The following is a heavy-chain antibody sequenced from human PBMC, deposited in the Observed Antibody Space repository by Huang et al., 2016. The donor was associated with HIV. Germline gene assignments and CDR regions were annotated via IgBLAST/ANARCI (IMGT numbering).Heavy chain of an antibody. Sequence: QMRFQESGPGLVKPSGTLSLTCNVSGGSLNTGRYYWGWIRQPPGKGLEWVGSLYYNGKRHYDPSRKGRLTMSADTSKNQFSLNLSSVTAADTAIYYCARNHDFWRGRMFAISYFDVWGRGTLVTVAS. CDR3: ARNHDFWRGRMFAISYFDV. J-gene: IGHJ2*01. D-gene: IGHD3-3*01. CDR1: GGSLNTGRYY. CDR2: LYYNGKR. V-gene: IGHV4-39*01.